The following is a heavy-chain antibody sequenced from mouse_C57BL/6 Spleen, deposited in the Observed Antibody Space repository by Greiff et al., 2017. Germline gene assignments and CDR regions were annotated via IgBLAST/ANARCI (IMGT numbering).Heavy chain of an antibody. CDR2: IRHKANGYTT. D-gene: IGHD4-1*01. CDR1: GFTFTDYY. CDR3: ARYMTGSAMDY. Sequence: EVMLVESGGGLVQPGGSLSLSCAASGFTFTDYYMSWVRQPPGKALEWLGFIRHKANGYTTEYSASVKGRFTISRDNSQSILYLQMNALRAEDSATYYCARYMTGSAMDYWGQGTSVTVSS. V-gene: IGHV7-3*01. J-gene: IGHJ4*01.